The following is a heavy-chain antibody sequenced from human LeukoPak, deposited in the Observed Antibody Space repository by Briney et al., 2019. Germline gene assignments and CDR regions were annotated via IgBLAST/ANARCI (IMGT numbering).Heavy chain of an antibody. CDR1: CYSISSGYY. D-gene: IGHD1-26*01. Sequence: PSETLSLTCVVSCYSISSGYYWGWIRQPPGKGLEWIGTMYHSGGTYYNPSLKNRVTISIDSSKNHFSLNLTSVTAADTAVYYCAKVGSQIYMDVWGKGTTVTVSS. V-gene: IGHV4-38-2*01. J-gene: IGHJ6*03. CDR3: AKVGSQIYMDV. CDR2: MYHSGGT.